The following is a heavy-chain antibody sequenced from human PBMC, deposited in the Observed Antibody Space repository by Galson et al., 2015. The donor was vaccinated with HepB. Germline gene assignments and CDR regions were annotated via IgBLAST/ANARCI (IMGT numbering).Heavy chain of an antibody. V-gene: IGHV4-4*07. CDR3: ARGIAAHADYYYYYGMDV. CDR2: IYTSGST. Sequence: ETLSLTCTVSGGSISSYYWSWIRQPAGKGLEWIGRIYTSGSTNYNPSLKSRVTMSVDTSKNQFSLKLSSVTAADTAVYYCARGIAAHADYYYYYGMDVWGQGTTVTVSS. J-gene: IGHJ6*02. D-gene: IGHD6-6*01. CDR1: GGSISSYY.